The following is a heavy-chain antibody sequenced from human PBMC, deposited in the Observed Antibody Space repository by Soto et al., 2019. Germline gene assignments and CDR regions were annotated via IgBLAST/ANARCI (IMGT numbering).Heavy chain of an antibody. CDR2: INAGNGNT. CDR1: GYTFTSYA. V-gene: IGHV1-3*01. D-gene: IGHD6-13*01. J-gene: IGHJ4*02. CDR3: ARGQQLARECDY. Sequence: GASVKVSCKASGYTFTSYAMHWVRQAPGQRLEWMGWINAGNGNTKYSQKFQGRVTITRDTSASTAYMELSSLRSEDTAVYYCARGQQLARECDYWGQGTLVTVSS.